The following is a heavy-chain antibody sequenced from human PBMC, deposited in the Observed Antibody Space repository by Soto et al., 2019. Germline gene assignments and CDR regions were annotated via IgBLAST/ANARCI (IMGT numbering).Heavy chain of an antibody. J-gene: IGHJ3*02. D-gene: IGHD6-19*01. CDR1: GFTFSSYA. CDR3: AKGSEPGIAVSGTGSGAFVI. CDR2: ISGSGGST. V-gene: IGHV3-23*01. Sequence: PGGSLRLSCAASGFTFSSYAMSWVRQAPGKGLEWVSAISGSGGSTYYADSVKGRFTISRDNSKNTLYLQMNSLRAEDTAVYYCAKGSEPGIAVSGTGSGAFVIWGQGTMVTVSS.